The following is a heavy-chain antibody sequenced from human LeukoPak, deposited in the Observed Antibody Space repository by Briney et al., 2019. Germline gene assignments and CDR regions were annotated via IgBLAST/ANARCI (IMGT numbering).Heavy chain of an antibody. V-gene: IGHV3-23*01. Sequence: PGGSLRLSCAPSGFPFSDYAMNWVRQAPGKGRECVSAISGTGDETYYADAVKGRFTISRDNSKNTLYLQMNNLRAEDTALYYCAKTMSIDILIGLDYWGQGILVTVSS. CDR2: ISGTGDET. CDR1: GFPFSDYA. J-gene: IGHJ4*02. CDR3: AKTMSIDILIGLDY. D-gene: IGHD3-9*01.